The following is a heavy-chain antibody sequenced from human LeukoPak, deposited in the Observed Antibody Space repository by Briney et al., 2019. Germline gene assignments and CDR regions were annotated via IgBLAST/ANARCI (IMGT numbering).Heavy chain of an antibody. D-gene: IGHD3-22*01. CDR1: GYTFTSYG. CDR2: ISAYNGNT. CDR3: AREATMIHYYYYYMDV. V-gene: IGHV1-18*01. J-gene: IGHJ6*03. Sequence: ASVKVSCKASGYTFTSYGISWVRQAPGQGLEWMGWISAYNGNTSYAQNLQGRVTMTTDTSTGTAYMELRSLRSDDTAVYYCAREATMIHYYYYYMDVWGKGTTVTVSS.